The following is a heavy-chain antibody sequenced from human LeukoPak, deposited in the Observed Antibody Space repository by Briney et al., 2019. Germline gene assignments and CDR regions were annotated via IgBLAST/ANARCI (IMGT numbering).Heavy chain of an antibody. D-gene: IGHD3-3*01. J-gene: IGHJ6*03. V-gene: IGHV3-9*01. Sequence: GRSLRLSCAASGFTFDDYAMHWVRQAPGKGLEWVSGISWNSGSIGYADSVKGRFTISRDNAKNSLYLQMNSLRAEDTALYYCAKAMKIFGAMDVWGKGTTVTVSS. CDR3: AKAMKIFGAMDV. CDR1: GFTFDDYA. CDR2: ISWNSGSI.